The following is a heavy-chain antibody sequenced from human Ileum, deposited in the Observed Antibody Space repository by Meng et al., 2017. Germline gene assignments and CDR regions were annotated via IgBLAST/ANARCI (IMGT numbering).Heavy chain of an antibody. CDR2: INHSGST. CDR1: GGSFSVYY. J-gene: IGHJ4*02. V-gene: IGHV4-34*01. Sequence: HVHLKLGGVGLLKPSETLSLTCALYGGSFSVYYWSWTRQPPGKGLEWIGEINHSGSTNYNPSLKSRVTISVDTSKNQFSLKLSSVTAADTAVYYCARTSGWFYYWGQGTLVTVSS. CDR3: ARTSGWFYY. D-gene: IGHD6-19*01.